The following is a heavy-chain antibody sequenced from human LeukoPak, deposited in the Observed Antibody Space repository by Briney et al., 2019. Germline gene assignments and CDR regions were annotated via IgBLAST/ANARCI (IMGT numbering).Heavy chain of an antibody. Sequence: PGGSLGLSCAASGFTLSSYSMNWVRQAPGKGLEWVSSISSSSSYIYYADSVKGRFTISRHNAKNSLYLQMNSLRAEDTAVYYCARAYDNYYYYYMDVWGKGTTVTISS. J-gene: IGHJ6*03. V-gene: IGHV3-21*01. CDR1: GFTLSSYS. CDR3: ARAYDNYYYYYMDV. CDR2: ISSSSSYI. D-gene: IGHD3-9*01.